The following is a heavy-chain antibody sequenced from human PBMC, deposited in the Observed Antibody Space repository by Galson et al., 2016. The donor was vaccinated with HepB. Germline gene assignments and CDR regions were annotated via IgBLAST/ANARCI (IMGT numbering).Heavy chain of an antibody. V-gene: IGHV3-30*04. J-gene: IGHJ4*02. CDR2: ISHDGRNQ. CDR3: AGIGHGYSYGNGFDY. CDR1: GFTFSGYS. Sequence: SLRLSCAASGFTFSGYSMHWVRQAPGKGLEWVAVISHDGRNQYYADSVKGRFPISRDNSKNTLYLQMDSQRVEDTAVYYCAGIGHGYSYGNGFDYWGQGTLVAVSS. D-gene: IGHD5-18*01.